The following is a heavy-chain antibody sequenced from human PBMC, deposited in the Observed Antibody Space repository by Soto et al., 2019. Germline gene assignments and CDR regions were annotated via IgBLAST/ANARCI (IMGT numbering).Heavy chain of an antibody. D-gene: IGHD2-2*02. Sequence: SVKVSLKASGFTFTSSAVQWVRQARGQRLEWIGWIVVGSGNTNYAQNFQERVTITRDMSTSTAYMELSSLRSEDTAVYYCAADQGCSSTSCYTHYYYGMDVWGQGTTVTVSS. CDR3: AADQGCSSTSCYTHYYYGMDV. V-gene: IGHV1-58*01. CDR1: GFTFTSSA. J-gene: IGHJ6*02. CDR2: IVVGSGNT.